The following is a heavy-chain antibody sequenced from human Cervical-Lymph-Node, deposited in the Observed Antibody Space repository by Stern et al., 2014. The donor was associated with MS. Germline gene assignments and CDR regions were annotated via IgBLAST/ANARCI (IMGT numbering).Heavy chain of an antibody. J-gene: IGHJ4*02. Sequence: EVQLVQSGGGLVQPGGSLRLSCAASGFTFSSYWMHWVRQAPGKGLVGVSRINTDGRTTDYADSVKGRFTISRDNAKNTLYLQMNSLRVEDTAVYYCARGFSLIPAGTFDCWGPGTLVTVSS. V-gene: IGHV3-74*02. CDR1: GFTFSSYW. CDR2: INTDGRTT. D-gene: IGHD2-2*01. CDR3: ARGFSLIPAGTFDC.